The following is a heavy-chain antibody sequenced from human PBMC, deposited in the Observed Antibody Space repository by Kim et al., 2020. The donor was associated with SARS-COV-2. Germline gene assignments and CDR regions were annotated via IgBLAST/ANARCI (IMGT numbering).Heavy chain of an antibody. CDR3: AADFNY. Sequence: VGSSNTHYEQKFQERVTMTRDMSTSTAYMELSSLSSEDTAVYYCAADFNYWGQGTLVTVSS. J-gene: IGHJ4*02. V-gene: IGHV1-58*01. CDR2: VGSSNT.